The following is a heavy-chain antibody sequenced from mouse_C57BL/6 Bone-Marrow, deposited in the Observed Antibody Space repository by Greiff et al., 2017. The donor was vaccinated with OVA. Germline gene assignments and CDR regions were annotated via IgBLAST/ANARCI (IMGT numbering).Heavy chain of an antibody. CDR2: IYPGSGST. CDR1: GYTFTSYW. Sequence: QVQLKQPGAELVKPGASVKMSCKASGYTFTSYWITWVKQRPGQGLEWIGDIYPGSGSTNYNEKFKSKATLTVDTSSSTAYMQLSSLTSEDAAIYYCARGGDFDVWGTGTTVTVSS. J-gene: IGHJ1*03. V-gene: IGHV1-55*01. CDR3: ARGGDFDV.